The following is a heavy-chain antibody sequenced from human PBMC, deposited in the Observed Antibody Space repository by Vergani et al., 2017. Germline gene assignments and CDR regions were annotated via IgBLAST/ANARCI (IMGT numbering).Heavy chain of an antibody. J-gene: IGHJ6*02. CDR3: ARGSGPGGMDV. V-gene: IGHV4-30-4*08. Sequence: QVQLQESRPGLVTPSQTLSLPCTVSGGSLSSGDYYWSWIRQPPGKGLEWIGYIYYSGSTYYNPSLKSRVTISVDTSKNQFSLKLSSVTAADTAVYYCARGSGPGGMDVWGQGTTVTVSS. CDR2: IYYSGST. D-gene: IGHD6-19*01. CDR1: GGSLSSGDYY.